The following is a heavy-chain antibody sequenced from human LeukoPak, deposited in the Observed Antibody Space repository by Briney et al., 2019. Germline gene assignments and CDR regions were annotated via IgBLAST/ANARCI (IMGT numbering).Heavy chain of an antibody. CDR3: ARYPVGAGLPDALDI. CDR2: ISSSGGSK. J-gene: IGHJ3*02. Sequence: PGGSLRLSCAASGFTFSIYSMNWVRQAPGKGLEWVSSISSSGGSKFNADSVKGRFTISRDNSKNTLYLQMNSLRAKDTAMYYCARYPVGAGLPDALDIWGQGTVVTVSS. V-gene: IGHV3-21*01. D-gene: IGHD1-26*01. CDR1: GFTFSIYS.